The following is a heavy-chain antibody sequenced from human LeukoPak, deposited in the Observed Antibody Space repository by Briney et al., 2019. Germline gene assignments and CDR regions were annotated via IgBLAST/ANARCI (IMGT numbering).Heavy chain of an antibody. CDR2: VNGGNGNA. V-gene: IGHV1-3*01. J-gene: IGHJ4*02. D-gene: IGHD6-13*01. Sequence: ASVKVSCKTSGYSFTTYALHWVRQAPGQRLEWMGWVNGGNGNAKYSQRFQAKVTFTRDTSASTAYMELSSLRSEDTAVYYCARRIQSAGGALDYWGQGTLVTVSS. CDR1: GYSFTTYA. CDR3: ARRIQSAGGALDY.